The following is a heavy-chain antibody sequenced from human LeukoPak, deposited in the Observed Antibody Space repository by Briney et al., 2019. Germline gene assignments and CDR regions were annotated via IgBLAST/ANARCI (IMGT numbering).Heavy chain of an antibody. V-gene: IGHV3-74*01. CDR2: INSDGSST. D-gene: IGHD7-27*01. CDR3: ARGTGAYGDFDY. Sequence: GGSLRLSCAASGFTFSSYAMHWVRQAPGKGLVWVSRINSDGSSTNYADSVRGRFTISRDNARNTVYLQVNSLRVEDTAVYYCARGTGAYGDFDYWGQGTLVTVSS. CDR1: GFTFSSYA. J-gene: IGHJ4*02.